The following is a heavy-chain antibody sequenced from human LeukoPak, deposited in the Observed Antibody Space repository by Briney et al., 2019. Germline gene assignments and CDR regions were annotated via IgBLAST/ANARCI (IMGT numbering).Heavy chain of an antibody. J-gene: IGHJ4*02. D-gene: IGHD3-10*01. CDR2: INAGNGNT. V-gene: IGHV1-3*01. CDR1: GFTFTSYA. Sequence: GGSLRLSCAASGFTFTSYAMHWVRQAPGQRLEWMGWINAGNGNTKYSQKFQGRVTITRDTSASTAYMELSSLRSEDTAVYYCARGYYYGSGSYPYWGQGTLVTVSS. CDR3: ARGYYYGSGSYPY.